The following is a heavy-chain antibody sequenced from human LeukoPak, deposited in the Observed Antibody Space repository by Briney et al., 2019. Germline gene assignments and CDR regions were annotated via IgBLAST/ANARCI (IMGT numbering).Heavy chain of an antibody. CDR2: ITYGGIDN. CDR1: GFNFSSYA. CDR3: ARESWSDSVAFDI. J-gene: IGHJ3*02. D-gene: IGHD3-3*01. Sequence: GGSLRLSCAASGFNFSSYAMHWVRQAPGEGLEWVGFITYGGIDNSYTDSVECRFTNSRDSSKRTLYRQMNSLRAEDTAMYYCARESWSDSVAFDIWGLGTMVIVSS. V-gene: IGHV3-30*04.